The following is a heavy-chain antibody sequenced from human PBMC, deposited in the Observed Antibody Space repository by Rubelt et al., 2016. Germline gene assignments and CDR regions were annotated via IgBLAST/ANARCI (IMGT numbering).Heavy chain of an antibody. V-gene: IGHV4-39*01. CDR2: IYYSGST. Sequence: QLQLQESGPGLVKPSETLSLTCTVSGGSISSSSYYWGWIRQPPGKGLEWIRSIYYSGSTYYNPSLKSRVTISVDTSKNQFSLKLSSVTAADTAVYYCARIIDYGRLDYWGQGTLVTVSS. J-gene: IGHJ4*02. D-gene: IGHD4-17*01. CDR3: ARIIDYGRLDY. CDR1: GGSISSSSYY.